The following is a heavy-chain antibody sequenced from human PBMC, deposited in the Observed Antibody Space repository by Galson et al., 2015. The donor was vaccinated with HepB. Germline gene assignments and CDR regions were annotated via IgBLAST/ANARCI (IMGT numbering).Heavy chain of an antibody. CDR2: ISAYNGNT. D-gene: IGHD3-22*01. Sequence: SVKVSCKASGYTFTSYGISWVRQAPGQGLEWMGWISAYNGNTNYAQKLQGRVTMTTDTSTSTAYMELRSLRSDDTAVYYCAGRNVSGYDSSGYYYYYGMDVWGQGTTVTVSS. CDR3: AGRNVSGYDSSGYYYYYGMDV. J-gene: IGHJ6*02. CDR1: GYTFTSYG. V-gene: IGHV1-18*01.